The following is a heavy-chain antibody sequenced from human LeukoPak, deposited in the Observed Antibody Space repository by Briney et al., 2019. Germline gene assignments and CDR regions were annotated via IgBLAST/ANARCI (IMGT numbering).Heavy chain of an antibody. CDR2: ISACNGNT. D-gene: IGHD3-10*01. V-gene: IGHV1-18*04. CDR3: ARGGTMLRRASYYYGMDV. J-gene: IGHJ6*04. Sequence: GASVKVSCKASGYTFTSYGISRVRQAPGQGLEWMGWISACNGNTDYAQKLQGRVTMTTDTSTSTAYMELRSLRSDDTAVYYCARGGTMLRRASYYYGMDVWGKGTTVTVSS. CDR1: GYTFTSYG.